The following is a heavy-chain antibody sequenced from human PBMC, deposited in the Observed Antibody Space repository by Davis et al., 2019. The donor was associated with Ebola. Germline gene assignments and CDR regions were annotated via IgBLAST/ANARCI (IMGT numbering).Heavy chain of an antibody. V-gene: IGHV4-59*01. Sequence: MPSETLSLTCTVSGGSISGYYWSWIRQPPGKGLEWIGYIYYSGSTNQNPSLKSRVTISVDTSKNQFSLKLSSVTAADTAMYYCARDRSYYASGSYYVWGKGTTVTVSS. D-gene: IGHD3-10*01. CDR3: ARDRSYYASGSYYV. CDR2: IYYSGST. CDR1: GGSISGYY. J-gene: IGHJ6*04.